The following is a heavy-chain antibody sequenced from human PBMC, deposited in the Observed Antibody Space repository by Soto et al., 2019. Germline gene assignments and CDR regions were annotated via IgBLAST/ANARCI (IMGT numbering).Heavy chain of an antibody. CDR3: ASSFVDTAMVDYFDY. J-gene: IGHJ4*02. V-gene: IGHV4-34*01. D-gene: IGHD5-18*01. CDR1: GGSVSSYY. Sequence: PSETLSLTCTVSGGSVSSYYWSWIRQPPGKGLEWIGEINHSGSTNYNPSLKSRVTISVDTSKNQFSLKLSSVTAADTAVYYCASSFVDTAMVDYFDYWGQGTLVTSPQ. CDR2: INHSGST.